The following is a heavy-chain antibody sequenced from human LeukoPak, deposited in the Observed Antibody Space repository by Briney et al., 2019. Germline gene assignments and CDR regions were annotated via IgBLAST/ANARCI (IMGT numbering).Heavy chain of an antibody. CDR3: ARDNPVGWFGSYYYYGMDV. Sequence: ASVKVSCKASGYTFTSYGISWVRQAPGQGLEWMGWISAYNGNTNYAQKLQGRVTMTTDTSTSTAYMELSRLRSDDTAVYYCARDNPVGWFGSYYYYGMDVWGQGTTVTVSS. CDR2: ISAYNGNT. D-gene: IGHD3-10*01. J-gene: IGHJ6*02. V-gene: IGHV1-18*01. CDR1: GYTFTSYG.